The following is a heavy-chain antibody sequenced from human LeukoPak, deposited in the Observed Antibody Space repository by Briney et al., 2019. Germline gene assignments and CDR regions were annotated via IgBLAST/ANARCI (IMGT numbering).Heavy chain of an antibody. CDR1: DDSFSSHY. Sequence: SETLSLTCAVSDDSFSSHYWTWIRQPPGKGLEWIGYISYIGSTNYNPSLKSRVTISIDTSKNQFSLKLTSVTAADTAVYYCARTLYDSSGYYYYFDYWGQGTLVTVSS. V-gene: IGHV4-59*11. CDR2: ISYIGST. CDR3: ARTLYDSSGYYYYFDY. D-gene: IGHD3-22*01. J-gene: IGHJ4*02.